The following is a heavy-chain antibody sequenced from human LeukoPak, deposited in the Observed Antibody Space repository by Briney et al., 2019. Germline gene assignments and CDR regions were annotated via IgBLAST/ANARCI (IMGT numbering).Heavy chain of an antibody. V-gene: IGHV3-23*01. CDR1: GFTFSDYA. D-gene: IGHD3-22*01. CDR2: SDDGSGT. CDR3: ATDRERDPSVYYLV. Sequence: PGGSLRLSCVASGFTFSDYAMSWVRQAPGQGLEWVSTSDDGSGTYYADSVKGRFTISRDNSKNTLFLQINSLRAEDSAVYYCATDRERDPSVYYLVGGRGTLITVSS. J-gene: IGHJ4*02.